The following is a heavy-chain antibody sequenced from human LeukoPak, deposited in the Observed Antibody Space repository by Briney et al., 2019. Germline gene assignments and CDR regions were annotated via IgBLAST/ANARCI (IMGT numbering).Heavy chain of an antibody. D-gene: IGHD3-10*02. CDR1: GDSVSTNSVT. J-gene: IGHJ4*02. Sequence: PSQTLSLICAISGDSVSTNSVTWNWIRQSPSRGLEWLGRTYYRSKWYNDYAVSVKSRITMNSDTSKNQFSLHLNSVTPEDTAVYYCARAISHNYVYYFDPWGQGALVTVSS. CDR2: TYYRSKWYN. CDR3: ARAISHNYVYYFDP. V-gene: IGHV6-1*01.